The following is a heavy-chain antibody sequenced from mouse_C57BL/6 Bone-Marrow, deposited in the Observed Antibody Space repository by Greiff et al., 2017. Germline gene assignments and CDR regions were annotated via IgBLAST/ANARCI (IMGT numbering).Heavy chain of an antibody. CDR3: AMRLSTTVVATAHYAMDY. J-gene: IGHJ4*01. Sequence: QVQLQQPGAELVKPGASVKVSCKASGYTFTSYWMHWVKQRPGQGLEWIGRIHPSDSDTNYNQKFKGKATLTVDKSSSTTYMQLSSLTSEDSAVYYCAMRLSTTVVATAHYAMDYWGQGTAVTVSS. CDR2: IHPSDSDT. CDR1: GYTFTSYW. V-gene: IGHV1-74*01. D-gene: IGHD1-1*01.